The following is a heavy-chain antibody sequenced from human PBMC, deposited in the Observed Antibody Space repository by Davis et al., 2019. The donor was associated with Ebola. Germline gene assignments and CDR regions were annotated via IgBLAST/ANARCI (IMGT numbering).Heavy chain of an antibody. D-gene: IGHD4-17*01. Sequence: GESLKISCKGSGYSFTSYWIGWVRQMPGKGLEWMGIIYPGDSDTRYSPSFQGQVTISADKSISTAYLQWSSLKASDTAMYYCARHLGDYGDDDAFDIWGQGTMVTVSS. CDR3: ARHLGDYGDDDAFDI. V-gene: IGHV5-51*01. CDR2: IYPGDSDT. J-gene: IGHJ3*02. CDR1: GYSFTSYW.